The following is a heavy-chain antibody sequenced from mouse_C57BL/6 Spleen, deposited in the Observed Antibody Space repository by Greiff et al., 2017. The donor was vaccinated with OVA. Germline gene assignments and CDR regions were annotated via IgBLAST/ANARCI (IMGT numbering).Heavy chain of an antibody. J-gene: IGHJ4*01. CDR1: GFTFSDYG. D-gene: IGHD2-5*01. CDR2: ISSGSSTI. V-gene: IGHV5-17*01. CDR3: ARNAYYSNYVDAMDY. Sequence: DVMLVESGGGLVKPGGSLKLSCAASGFTFSDYGMHWVRQAPEKGLEWVAYISSGSSTIYYADTVKGRFTISRDNAKNTLFLQMTSLRSEDTAMYYCARNAYYSNYVDAMDYWGQGTSVTVSS.